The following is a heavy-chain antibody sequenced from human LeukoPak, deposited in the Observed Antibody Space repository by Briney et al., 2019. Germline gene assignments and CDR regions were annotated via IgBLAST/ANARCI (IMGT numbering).Heavy chain of an antibody. D-gene: IGHD3-9*01. Sequence: GGSLRLSCAASGFTFSSHWMHWVRQAPGKGLVWVSRINNDGSSTIYADSVKGQFTISRDNAKNTLYLQMNSLRAEDTAVYYCADTRGYFDWLLYNGGQGTLVTVSA. V-gene: IGHV3-74*01. J-gene: IGHJ4*02. CDR1: GFTFSSHW. CDR2: INNDGSST. CDR3: ADTRGYFDWLLYN.